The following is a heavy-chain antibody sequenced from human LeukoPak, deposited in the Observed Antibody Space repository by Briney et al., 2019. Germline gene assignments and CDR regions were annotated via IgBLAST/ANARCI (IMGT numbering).Heavy chain of an antibody. CDR2: IYYSGST. CDR3: ARQTEAHSWHPRYHPYYMDV. Sequence: PSETLSLTCTVSGGSISSYYWSWIRQPPGKGLEWIGYIYYSGSTNYNPSLKSRVTISVDTSKNQFSLSLRSVTSADTAVYYCARQTEAHSWHPRYHPYYMDVSGKGTPVTVSS. CDR1: GGSISSYY. V-gene: IGHV4-59*01. J-gene: IGHJ6*03. D-gene: IGHD6-13*01.